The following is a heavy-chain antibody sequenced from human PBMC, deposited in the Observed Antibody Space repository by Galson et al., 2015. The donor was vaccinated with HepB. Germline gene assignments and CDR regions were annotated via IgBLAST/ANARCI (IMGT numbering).Heavy chain of an antibody. CDR1: AFAVSVSW. CDR2: INRDGTMR. J-gene: IGHJ6*02. CDR3: AGLGGTSGVDV. V-gene: IGHV3-74*01. Sequence: SLRVSGADPAFAVSVSWIHCARQTPGKGLEWVSLINRDGTMRYYADSVRGRFTISRDSRKNTVSLQMNSLRADDTAIYYCAGLGGTSGVDVWGRGTTVTVSS.